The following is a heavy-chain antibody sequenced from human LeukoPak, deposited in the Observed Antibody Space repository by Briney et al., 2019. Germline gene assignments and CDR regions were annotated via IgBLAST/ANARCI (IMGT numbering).Heavy chain of an antibody. V-gene: IGHV4-34*01. CDR2: INHSGST. J-gene: IGHJ5*02. CDR3: ARASAPLGYDFWSGRKNWFDP. D-gene: IGHD3-3*01. Sequence: KPSETLSLTCAVYGGSFSGYYWSWIRQPPGKGLEWIGEINHSGSTNYNPSLKSRVTISVDTSKNQFSLMLSSVTAADTAVYYCARASAPLGYDFWSGRKNWFDPWGQGTLVTVSS. CDR1: GGSFSGYY.